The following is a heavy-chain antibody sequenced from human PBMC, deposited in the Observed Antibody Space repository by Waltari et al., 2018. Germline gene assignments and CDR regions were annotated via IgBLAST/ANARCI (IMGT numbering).Heavy chain of an antibody. J-gene: IGHJ4*02. CDR3: AREWGVMVGTAGYYFDY. CDR1: GFLFADHS. D-gene: IGHD2-15*01. Sequence: VQLVESGGGLVHPGGSLRVSCVVSGFLFADHSMDWARRAPGKAPEWVGRIANRANSYITEYPASMKGRFTISREDSKNLLFLQMTDLKSEDTAVYYCAREWGVMVGTAGYYFDYWGQGTLVTVSS. V-gene: IGHV3-72*01. CDR2: IANRANSYIT.